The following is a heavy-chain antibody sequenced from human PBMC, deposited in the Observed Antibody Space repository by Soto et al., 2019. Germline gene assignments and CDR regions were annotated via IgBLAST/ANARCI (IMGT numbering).Heavy chain of an antibody. CDR1: GYTFTSYA. D-gene: IGHD3-10*01. CDR3: ARDSTMVWGVIIAHILFY. J-gene: IGHJ4*02. V-gene: IGHV1-3*01. CDR2: INAGNGNT. Sequence: ASVKVSCKASGYTFTSYAMHWVRQAPGQRLEWMGWINAGNGNTKYSQKFQGRVTITRDTSASTAYMELSSLRSEDTAVYYCARDSTMVWGVIIAHILFYWGQGTLVTVSS.